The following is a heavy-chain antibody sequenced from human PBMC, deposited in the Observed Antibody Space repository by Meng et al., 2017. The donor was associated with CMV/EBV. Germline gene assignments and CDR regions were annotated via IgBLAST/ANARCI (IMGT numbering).Heavy chain of an antibody. D-gene: IGHD3-3*01. J-gene: IGHJ5*02. CDR3: ARAPRTGLEWLLLSSRWFDP. CDR2: ISNDGNNK. CDR1: GFTFSSYG. Sequence: GESLKISCAASGFTFSSYGMHWVRQSPGKGLEWVAVISNDGNNKYYADSVKGRFTISRDNSKNTLYRQRNSLRAEDTAVYYCARAPRTGLEWLLLSSRWFDPWGQGTLVTVSS. V-gene: IGHV3-30*03.